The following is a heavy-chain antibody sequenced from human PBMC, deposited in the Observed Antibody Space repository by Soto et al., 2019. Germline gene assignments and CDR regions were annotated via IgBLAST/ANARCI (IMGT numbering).Heavy chain of an antibody. J-gene: IGHJ4*02. V-gene: IGHV2-70*11. CDR2: IDWDDDK. CDR1: GFSLSTSGMC. Sequence: GPTLVNPTQTLTLTCTFSGFSLSTSGMCVSWIRQPPGKALEWLARIDWDDDKYYSTSLKTRLTISKDTSKNQVVLTMTNMDPGDTATYYCAEGHYGGFDYWGQGTLVTVSS. CDR3: AEGHYGGFDY. D-gene: IGHD4-17*01.